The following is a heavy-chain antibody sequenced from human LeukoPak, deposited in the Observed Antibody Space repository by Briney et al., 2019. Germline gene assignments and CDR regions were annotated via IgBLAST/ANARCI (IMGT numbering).Heavy chain of an antibody. J-gene: IGHJ4*02. Sequence: GGSLRLSCAASGFTFSDHYMDWVRQAPGKGLEWVGRTRNKANSCTTEYAASVKGRFTISRDDSKNSLYLQMNSLKTEDTAVYYCASITLRGYSYGYDYWGQGTLVTVSS. CDR1: GFTFSDHY. CDR3: ASITLRGYSYGYDY. V-gene: IGHV3-72*01. D-gene: IGHD5-18*01. CDR2: TRNKANSCTT.